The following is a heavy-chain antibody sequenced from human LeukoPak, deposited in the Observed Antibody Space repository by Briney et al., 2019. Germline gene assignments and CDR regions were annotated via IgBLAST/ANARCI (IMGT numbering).Heavy chain of an antibody. J-gene: IGHJ4*02. D-gene: IGHD6-13*01. CDR3: ARDGSSWYDWDYFDY. CDR2: IYTSGST. CDR1: GGSISSYY. V-gene: IGHV4-4*07. Sequence: SETLSLTRTVSGGSISSYYWSWIRQPAGKGLEWIGRIYTSGSTNYNPSLKSRVTMSVDTSKNQFSLKLSSVTAADTAVYYCARDGSSWYDWDYFDYWGQGTLVTVSS.